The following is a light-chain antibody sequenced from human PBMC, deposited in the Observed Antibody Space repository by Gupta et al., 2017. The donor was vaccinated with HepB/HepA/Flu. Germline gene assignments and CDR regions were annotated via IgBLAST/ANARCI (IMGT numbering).Light chain of an antibody. V-gene: IGLV2-18*02. Sequence: QSALTQPPSVSGSPGQSVTISCTGTSSDVGSYNRVSWYQQPPGTAPKLMIYEVSNRPSGVPDRFSGSKSGNTASLTISGLQAEDEADDYCSSYTSSSTFEGVVFGGGTKLTVL. CDR3: SSYTSSSTFEGVV. CDR2: EVS. CDR1: SSDVGSYNR. J-gene: IGLJ2*01.